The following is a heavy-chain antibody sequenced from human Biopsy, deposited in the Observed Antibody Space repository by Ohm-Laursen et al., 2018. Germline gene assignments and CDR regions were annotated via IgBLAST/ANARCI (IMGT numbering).Heavy chain of an antibody. CDR3: AKDRYNYTPIGGFSMDV. Sequence: SLRLSCAASGFTFGDYYMSWIRQAPGKGLEWLAFIFYDGSNTYYADSVKGRFTISRDNSRDTLYLQMSSLRAEDTAVYYCAKDRYNYTPIGGFSMDVWGQGTTVTVSS. CDR1: GFTFGDYY. V-gene: IGHV3-30*18. J-gene: IGHJ6*02. D-gene: IGHD5-18*01. CDR2: IFYDGSNT.